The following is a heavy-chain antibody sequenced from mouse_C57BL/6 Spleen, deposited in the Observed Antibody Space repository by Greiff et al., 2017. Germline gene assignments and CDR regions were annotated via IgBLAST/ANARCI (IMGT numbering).Heavy chain of an antibody. CDR2: ISSGGDYI. CDR3: TGVENYYDSSLYAMDY. Sequence: EVQVVESGEGLVKPGGSLKLSCAASGFTFSSYAMSWVRQTPEKRLEWVAYISSGGDYIYYADTVKGRFTITRDNARNTLYLQMSGLKSEDTAIYYGTGVENYYDSSLYAMDYWGQGTSVTVSS. V-gene: IGHV5-9-1*02. J-gene: IGHJ4*01. D-gene: IGHD1-1*01. CDR1: GFTFSSYA.